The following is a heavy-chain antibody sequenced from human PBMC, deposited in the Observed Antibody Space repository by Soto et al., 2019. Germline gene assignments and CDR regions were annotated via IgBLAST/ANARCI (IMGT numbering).Heavy chain of an antibody. CDR1: GYTFTSYG. J-gene: IGHJ6*02. CDR2: ISAYNGNT. D-gene: IGHD1-7*01. V-gene: IGHV1-18*01. Sequence: QVQLVQSGAEVKKPGASVKVSCKASGYTFTSYGISWVRQAPGQGLEWMGWISAYNGNTKYAQKLQGRVTMTTDTATSTAYMELRSLRSDDTAVYYCARGRTGTTWYYYGMDVWGQGTTVTVSS. CDR3: ARGRTGTTWYYYGMDV.